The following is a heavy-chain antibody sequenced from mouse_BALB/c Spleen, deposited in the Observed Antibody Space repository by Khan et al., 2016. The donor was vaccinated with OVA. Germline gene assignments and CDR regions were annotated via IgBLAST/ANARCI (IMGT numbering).Heavy chain of an antibody. J-gene: IGHJ4*01. V-gene: IGHV1S137*01. CDR1: GYTFTEYA. CDR2: ISTYSGNT. CDR3: TRNFFYGTWGYAMDF. D-gene: IGHD2-1*01. Sequence: QVQLQQSGPELVRPGVSVKISCKGSGYTFTEYAIYWVQQSHAKTLEWIGVISTYSGNTNYTQKFEDKATMTVDKSSSTAYLELASLTSEESAICDCTRNFFYGTWGYAMDFWGQGTSVTVAS.